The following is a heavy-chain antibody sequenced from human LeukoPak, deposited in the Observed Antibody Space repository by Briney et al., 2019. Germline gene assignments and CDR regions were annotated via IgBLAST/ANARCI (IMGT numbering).Heavy chain of an antibody. Sequence: GGSLRLSCSASGLTFSTSAMSWVRQAPGQGLEWVAVISDGGTHLYYADSVKGRFTISRDNSESTMYLQMNSLRVEDTAVYYCAKEGTRSHSQWAFDFWGQGTMVTVSS. J-gene: IGHJ3*01. D-gene: IGHD6-19*01. V-gene: IGHV3-30*18. CDR1: GLTFSTSA. CDR2: ISDGGTHL. CDR3: AKEGTRSHSQWAFDF.